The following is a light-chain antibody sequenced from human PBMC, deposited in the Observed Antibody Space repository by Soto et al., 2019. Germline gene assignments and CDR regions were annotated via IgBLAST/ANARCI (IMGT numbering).Light chain of an antibody. Sequence: EIVMTQSPATLSVSPGERATLSCRASQILSRNLAWYQRKPGQAPRLLIYGASIRATGIPARFSGSGSGTEFTLTISSLQSEDSALYYCQQYNNWPITFGQGTRLEIK. J-gene: IGKJ5*01. CDR1: QILSRN. CDR2: GAS. CDR3: QQYNNWPIT. V-gene: IGKV3D-15*01.